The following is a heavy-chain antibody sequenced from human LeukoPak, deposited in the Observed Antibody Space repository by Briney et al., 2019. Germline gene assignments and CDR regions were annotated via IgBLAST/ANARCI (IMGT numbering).Heavy chain of an antibody. J-gene: IGHJ6*03. CDR2: IYYSGST. D-gene: IGHD3-22*01. CDR3: ARGVIVVVTHYYYYMDV. Sequence: SETLSLTCTVSGGSISSYYWSWIRQPPGKGLEWIGYIYYSGSTNYNPSLKSRVTISVDTSKNQFSLKLSSVTAADTAVYYCARGVIVVVTHYYYYMDVWGKGTTVTVSS. V-gene: IGHV4-59*01. CDR1: GGSISSYY.